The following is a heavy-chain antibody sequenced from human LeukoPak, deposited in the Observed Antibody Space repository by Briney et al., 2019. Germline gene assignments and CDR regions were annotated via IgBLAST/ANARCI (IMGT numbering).Heavy chain of an antibody. CDR1: GGSISSSY. V-gene: IGHV4-59*08. CDR3: ARLKGYSSGWYPSYYFDY. CDR2: IYYTGST. D-gene: IGHD6-19*01. Sequence: TSETLSLTCTVSGGSISSSYWSWIRQPPGKGLEWIGYIYYTGSTNYNPSLKSRVTISVDTSKNQFSLKLSSVTAADTAVYYCARLKGYSSGWYPSYYFDYWGQGTLVTVSS. J-gene: IGHJ4*02.